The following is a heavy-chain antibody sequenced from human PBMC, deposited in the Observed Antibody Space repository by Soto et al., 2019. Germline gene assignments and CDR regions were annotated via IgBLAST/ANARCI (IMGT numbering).Heavy chain of an antibody. CDR3: ARGRLLYSSGWYVGWFDP. CDR2: VNYSGST. J-gene: IGHJ5*02. V-gene: IGHV4-34*01. D-gene: IGHD6-19*01. Sequence: KGLEWIGDVNYSGSTNYNPSLKSRVTISVETSKSQFSLKLSSVTAADTAVYYCARGRLLYSSGWYVGWFDPWGQGTQVTVSS.